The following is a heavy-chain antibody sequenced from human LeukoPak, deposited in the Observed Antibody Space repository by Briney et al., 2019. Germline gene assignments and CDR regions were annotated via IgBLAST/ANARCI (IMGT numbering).Heavy chain of an antibody. Sequence: GGSLRLSCAASRFTFRDYGMHWIRQAPGKGLEWVAFIRNDGSNEYYPDSVKGRFTISRDNSRNTLYLQMNSLRDEDTAVYYCAKGGSASHNWFDPWGQGTLVTVSS. CDR2: IRNDGSNE. J-gene: IGHJ5*02. D-gene: IGHD2-15*01. V-gene: IGHV3-30*02. CDR1: RFTFRDYG. CDR3: AKGGSASHNWFDP.